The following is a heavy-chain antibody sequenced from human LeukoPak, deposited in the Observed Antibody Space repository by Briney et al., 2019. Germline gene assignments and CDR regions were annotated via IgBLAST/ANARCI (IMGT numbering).Heavy chain of an antibody. CDR2: ISYDGSNK. J-gene: IGHJ4*02. V-gene: IGHV3-30-3*01. CDR1: GFTFSSYA. Sequence: GGSLRLSCAASGFTFSSYAMHWVRQAPGKELEWVAVISYDGSNKYYADSVKGRFTVSRDNSKNTLYLQMNSLRAEDTAVYYCALTMVRGVPMTGGYWGQGTLVTVSS. D-gene: IGHD3-10*01. CDR3: ALTMVRGVPMTGGY.